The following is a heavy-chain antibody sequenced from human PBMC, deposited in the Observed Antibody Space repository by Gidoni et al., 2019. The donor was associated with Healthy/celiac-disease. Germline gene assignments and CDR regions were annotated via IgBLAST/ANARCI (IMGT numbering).Heavy chain of an antibody. V-gene: IGHV1-2*04. CDR3: ARGPGSSTTEGGFDP. Sequence: QVQLVQSGAEVKNPGASVKVSCKASGYTFTGYYMHWVRQAPGQGLEWMGWINPNSGGTNYAQKFQGWVTMTRDTSISTAYMELSRLRSDDTAVYYCARGPGSSTTEGGFDPWGQGTLVTVSS. CDR1: GYTFTGYY. J-gene: IGHJ5*02. CDR2: INPNSGGT. D-gene: IGHD2-2*01.